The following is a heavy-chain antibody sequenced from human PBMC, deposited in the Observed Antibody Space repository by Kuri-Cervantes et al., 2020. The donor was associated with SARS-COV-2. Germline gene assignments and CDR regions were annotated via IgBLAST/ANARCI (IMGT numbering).Heavy chain of an antibody. CDR2: IIPILDKA. D-gene: IGHD3-22*01. J-gene: IGHJ4*02. CDR3: ARGVSYSSGYLLDY. CDR1: GVTFSNYA. Sequence: SVKVSCKASGVTFSNYAISWVRQAPGQGLEWMGRIIPILDKANYVQKFQGRVTITADKSTSTAYMELRSLRSEDTAVYYCARGVSYSSGYLLDYWGQGTLVTVSS. V-gene: IGHV1-69*04.